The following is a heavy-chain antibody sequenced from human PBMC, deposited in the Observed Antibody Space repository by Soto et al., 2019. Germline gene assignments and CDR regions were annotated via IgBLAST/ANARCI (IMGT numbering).Heavy chain of an antibody. D-gene: IGHD2-2*01. CDR1: GFIFSAFG. Sequence: QVQLVESGGGVVQPGKSLQLSCAASGFIFSAFGMHWVRQAPGKGLEWVAVIWFDGSTRHYADSVRGRFTISRDNSNNTMYLQMNSLRDDETGTYYCARGMYRNWLDPWGQGTLVTVSS. CDR3: ARGMYRNWLDP. V-gene: IGHV3-33*01. J-gene: IGHJ5*02. CDR2: IWFDGSTR.